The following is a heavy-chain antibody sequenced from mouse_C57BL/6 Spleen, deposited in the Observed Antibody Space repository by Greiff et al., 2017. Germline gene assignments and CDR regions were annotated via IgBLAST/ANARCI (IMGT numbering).Heavy chain of an antibody. Sequence: QVQLQQSGAELARPGASVKLSCKASGYTFTSYGISWVKQRTGQGLEWIGEIYPRSGNTYYNEKFKGKATLTADKSSSTAYMELRSLTSADSAVYFCAREGMGAAYWGQGTLVTVSA. CDR2: IYPRSGNT. CDR3: AREGMGAAY. D-gene: IGHD2-3*01. V-gene: IGHV1-81*01. CDR1: GYTFTSYG. J-gene: IGHJ3*01.